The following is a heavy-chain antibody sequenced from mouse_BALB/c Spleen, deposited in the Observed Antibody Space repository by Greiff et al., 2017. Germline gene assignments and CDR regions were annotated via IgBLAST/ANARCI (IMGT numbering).Heavy chain of an antibody. V-gene: IGHV5-4*02. CDR2: ISDGGSYT. CDR3: ARDGNDGYFAWFAY. CDR1: GFTFSDYY. J-gene: IGHJ3*01. Sequence: EVQLVESGGGLVKPGGSLKLSCAASGFTFSDYYMYWVRQTPEKRLEWVATISDGGSYTYYPDSVKGRFTISRDNAKNNLYLQMSSLKSEDTAMYYCARDGNDGYFAWFAYWGQGTLVTVSA. D-gene: IGHD2-3*01.